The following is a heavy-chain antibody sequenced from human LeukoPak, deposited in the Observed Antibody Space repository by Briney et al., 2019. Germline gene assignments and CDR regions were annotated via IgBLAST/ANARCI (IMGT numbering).Heavy chain of an antibody. CDR3: ARDPVPYCGGDC. J-gene: IGHJ4*02. Sequence: GGSLRLSCAASGFTFSSYWMSWVRQAPGKGLEWVSVIFSGGSTNYADSVKGRFTISRGNSKNTLYLQMNSLRAEDTAVYYCARDPVPYCGGDCWGQGTLVTVSS. D-gene: IGHD2-21*01. CDR1: GFTFSSYW. CDR2: IFSGGST. V-gene: IGHV3-53*01.